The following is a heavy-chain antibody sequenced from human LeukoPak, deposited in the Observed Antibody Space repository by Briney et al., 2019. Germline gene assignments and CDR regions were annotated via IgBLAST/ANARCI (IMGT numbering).Heavy chain of an antibody. J-gene: IGHJ6*02. V-gene: IGHV3-53*01. Sequence: GGSLRLSCVVSGFTVSNNYMSWVRQAPRKGLEWVSLIYSGGSTYYADSVKGRFTISRDNSKNTVYLQMNSLRAEDTAMYYCARLGSVVARGDDYYGMDVWGQGTTVTVSS. CDR1: GFTVSNNY. CDR2: IYSGGST. D-gene: IGHD2-2*01. CDR3: ARLGSVVARGDDYYGMDV.